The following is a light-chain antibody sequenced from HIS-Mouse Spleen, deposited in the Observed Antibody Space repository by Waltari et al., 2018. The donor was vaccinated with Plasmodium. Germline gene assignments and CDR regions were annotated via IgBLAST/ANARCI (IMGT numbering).Light chain of an antibody. CDR1: ALPKKY. J-gene: IGLJ3*02. Sequence: SYELTQPPSVSVSPGQTARITCSGDALPKKYAYWYQQKAGQAPSLVIYEDSKRPHGIPERFAGSSSGTMATLTSSGAQVEDEADYYCYSTDSSGNHRVFGGGTKLTVL. CDR3: YSTDSSGNHRV. V-gene: IGLV3-10*01. CDR2: EDS.